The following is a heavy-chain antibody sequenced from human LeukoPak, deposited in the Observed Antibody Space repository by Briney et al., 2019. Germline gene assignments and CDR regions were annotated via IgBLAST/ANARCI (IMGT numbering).Heavy chain of an antibody. CDR3: AKGALAAAGSGFEY. D-gene: IGHD6-13*01. Sequence: GGSLRLSCAVSGFIFNSYAMSWVRQAPGKGLEWVSSISASGGSTYHADSVKGRFTISRDNSKNTGHLQMNSLRADDTALYYCAKGALAAAGSGFEYWGQGTLVTVFS. CDR2: ISASGGST. CDR1: GFIFNSYA. V-gene: IGHV3-23*01. J-gene: IGHJ4*02.